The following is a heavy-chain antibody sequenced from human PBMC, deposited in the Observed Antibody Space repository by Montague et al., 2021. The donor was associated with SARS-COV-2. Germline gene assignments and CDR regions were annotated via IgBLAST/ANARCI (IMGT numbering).Heavy chain of an antibody. J-gene: IGHJ5*02. CDR3: APAVPVADDS. Sequence: SLRLSCAASGFSFSTYSMNWVRQAPGKGLEWVSYINGGSSVMYYXDSVMGRFTISRDNAESSLYLQMNSLRAEDTAVYYCAPAVPVADDSWGQGTLVTVSS. CDR1: GFSFSTYS. CDR2: INGGSSVM. D-gene: IGHD2-2*01. V-gene: IGHV3-48*04.